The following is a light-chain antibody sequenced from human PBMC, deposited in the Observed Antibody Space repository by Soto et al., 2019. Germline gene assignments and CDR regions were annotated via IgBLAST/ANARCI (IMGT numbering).Light chain of an antibody. CDR3: AAWGDNLNGWV. CDR2: DNI. J-gene: IGLJ3*02. Sequence: QLVLTQPPSASGTPGQRVTISCSGSSSNIGNNAVNWYQQFPGTAPKLLIYDNIQRPSGVPDRFSGSKSSTSASLAISGLQSEDEADYYCAAWGDNLNGWVFGGGTKLTVL. V-gene: IGLV1-44*01. CDR1: SSNIGNNA.